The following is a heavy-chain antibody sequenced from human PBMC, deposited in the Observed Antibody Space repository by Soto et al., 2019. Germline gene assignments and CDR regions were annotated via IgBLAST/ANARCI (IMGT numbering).Heavy chain of an antibody. D-gene: IGHD1-26*01. V-gene: IGHV3-30*18. CDR1: GFTFRSYG. J-gene: IGHJ4*02. Sequence: QVQLVESGGGVVQPGRSLRLSCAASGFTFRSYGMHWVRQAPGKGLEWVAVISYDGSNKYYADSVKGRFTISRDNSKNTLYLQMNSLRAEDTAVYYCAKVGLDYWGQGTLVTVSS. CDR3: AKVGLDY. CDR2: ISYDGSNK.